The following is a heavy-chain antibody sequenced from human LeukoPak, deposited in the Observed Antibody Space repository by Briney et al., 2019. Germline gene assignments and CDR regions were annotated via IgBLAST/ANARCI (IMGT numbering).Heavy chain of an antibody. J-gene: IGHJ4*02. CDR2: IYDNGDA. Sequence: GGSLRLSCAASGFTVSSNYMSWVRQAPGKGLKWVSVIYDNGDAYSADSVKGRFTISRHNSKNTLYLQMNSLRPEDTAVYYCAGGSRGDGYDYWGQGTLVTVSS. CDR3: AGGSRGDGYDY. D-gene: IGHD5-24*01. V-gene: IGHV3-53*04. CDR1: GFTVSSNY.